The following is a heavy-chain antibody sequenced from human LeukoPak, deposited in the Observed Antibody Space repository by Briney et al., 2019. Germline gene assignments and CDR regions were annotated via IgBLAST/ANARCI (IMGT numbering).Heavy chain of an antibody. D-gene: IGHD2-2*01. CDR2: ISAYNGNT. J-gene: IGHJ4*02. Sequence: ASVKVSCKASGYTFTSYGISWVRQAPGRGLEGMGWISAYNGNTNYAQKLQGRVTMTTDTSTSTAYMELRSLRSDDTAVYYCARDYGYQLTSYYSDYWGQGTLVTVSS. V-gene: IGHV1-18*01. CDR1: GYTFTSYG. CDR3: ARDYGYQLTSYYSDY.